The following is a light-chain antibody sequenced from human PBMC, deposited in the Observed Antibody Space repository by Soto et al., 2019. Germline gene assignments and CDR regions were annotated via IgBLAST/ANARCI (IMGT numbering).Light chain of an antibody. J-gene: IGKJ1*01. CDR3: QHRNNWPPTWT. V-gene: IGKV3-11*01. Sequence: ETVLTQSPATVSLSPGERATLSCRASQSVGSYLAWYQQKPGQAPRLLIHDASNRATGIPARFSGSGSGTDFTLSISSLEPEDFAVYYCQHRNNWPPTWTFGQGNKVDI. CDR1: QSVGSY. CDR2: DAS.